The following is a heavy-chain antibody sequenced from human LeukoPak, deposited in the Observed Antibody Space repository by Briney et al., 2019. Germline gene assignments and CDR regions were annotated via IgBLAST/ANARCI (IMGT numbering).Heavy chain of an antibody. CDR2: IYSGGST. Sequence: PGGSLRLSCAPSGFTVSSNYMSWVRQDPGKGLEWVSVIYSGGSTYYADSVKGRFTISRDNSKNTLYLQMNSLRAEDTAVYYCARRTEIHYMDVWGKGTPVTVSS. D-gene: IGHD5-24*01. J-gene: IGHJ6*03. CDR3: ARRTEIHYMDV. CDR1: GFTVSSNY. V-gene: IGHV3-53*01.